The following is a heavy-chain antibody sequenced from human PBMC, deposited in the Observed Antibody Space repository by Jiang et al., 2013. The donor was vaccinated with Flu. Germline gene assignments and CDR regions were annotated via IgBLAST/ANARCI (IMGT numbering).Heavy chain of an antibody. J-gene: IGHJ4*02. Sequence: SLRLSCAASGFTFSSYAMHWVRQAPGKGLEWLTLISYDGRNKYHADSVKGRVTISRDNSKNTLYLQMNSLGVEDTATYYCARERNAYGLDYWGQGTLVTVSS. D-gene: IGHD2-21*01. CDR2: ISYDGRNK. CDR1: GFTFSSYA. V-gene: IGHV3-30*04. CDR3: ARERNAYGLDY.